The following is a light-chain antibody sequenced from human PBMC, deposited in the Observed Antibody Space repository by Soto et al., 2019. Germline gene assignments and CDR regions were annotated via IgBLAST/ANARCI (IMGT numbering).Light chain of an antibody. CDR3: PHYPGWPIT. J-gene: IGKJ5*01. V-gene: IGKV3-15*01. Sequence: LTQSPGTLSLSPGERATLSCRASQSVSSNYLAWYQHKPGQAPRLLFYDAPTRATGIPARFSGSESGTEFTLTISSLQSEDFAVYYCPHYPGWPITFGQGTRLEIK. CDR2: DAP. CDR1: QSVSSN.